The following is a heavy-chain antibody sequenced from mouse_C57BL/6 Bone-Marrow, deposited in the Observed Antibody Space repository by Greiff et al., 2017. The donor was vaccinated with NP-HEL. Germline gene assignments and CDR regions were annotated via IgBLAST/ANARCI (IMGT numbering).Heavy chain of an antibody. V-gene: IGHV1-22*01. CDR2: INPNNGGT. CDR1: GYTFTDYN. Sequence: VQLQQSEPELVKPGASVKMSCKASGYTFTDYNMHWVKQSHGKSLEWIGYINPNNGGTSYNQKFKGKATLTVNKSSSTAYMELRSLTSEDSAVYYCARGIPFLYYGSSYDYWGQGTLVTVSA. J-gene: IGHJ3*01. CDR3: ARGIPFLYYGSSYDY. D-gene: IGHD1-1*01.